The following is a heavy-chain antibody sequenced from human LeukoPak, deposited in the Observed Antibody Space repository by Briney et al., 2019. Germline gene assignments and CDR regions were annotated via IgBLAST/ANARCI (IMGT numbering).Heavy chain of an antibody. J-gene: IGHJ5*02. V-gene: IGHV3-21*04. CDR2: ISSSSSYI. CDR3: ARQPNWNDLGRFDP. D-gene: IGHD1-1*01. Sequence: GGSLRLSCAASGFTFSSDSMNWVRQAPGKGLEWISSISSSSSYIHYADSVKGRFTISRDNAKNSMYLQMNSLRVEDTAVYYCARQPNWNDLGRFDPWGQGTLVTASS. CDR1: GFTFSSDS.